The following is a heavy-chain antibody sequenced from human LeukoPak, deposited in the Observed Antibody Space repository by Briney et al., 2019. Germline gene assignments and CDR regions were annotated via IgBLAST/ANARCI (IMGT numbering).Heavy chain of an antibody. CDR1: GYTFTGYY. D-gene: IGHD6-13*01. J-gene: IGHJ4*02. CDR3: ARPAAAGRGFDY. CDR2: INPNSGGT. Sequence: ASVKVSCKASGYTFTGYYMHWVRQAPGQGLEWMGWINPNSGGTNYAQKFQGRVTMTRDKSISTAYMELSRLRSDDTAVYYCARPAAAGRGFDYWGQGTLVTVSS. V-gene: IGHV1-2*02.